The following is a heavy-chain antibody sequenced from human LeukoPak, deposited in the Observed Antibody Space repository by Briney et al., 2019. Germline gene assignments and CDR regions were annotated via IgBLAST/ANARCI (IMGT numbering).Heavy chain of an antibody. Sequence: GGSLRLSCAASGFTVSSNYMSWVRQAPGKGLEWVSVIYSGGSTYYADSVKGRFTISGDNSKNTLYLQMNSLRAEDTAVYYCAREPGTVTLTYYYYYGMDVWGQGTTVTVSS. V-gene: IGHV3-66*01. D-gene: IGHD4-17*01. CDR3: AREPGTVTLTYYYYYGMDV. CDR2: IYSGGST. J-gene: IGHJ6*02. CDR1: GFTVSSNY.